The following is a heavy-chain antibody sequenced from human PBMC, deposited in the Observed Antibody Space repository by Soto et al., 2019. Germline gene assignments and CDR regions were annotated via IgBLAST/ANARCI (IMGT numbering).Heavy chain of an antibody. CDR1: GFTFSDYA. J-gene: IGHJ3*01. CDR2: IRGSGVGT. Sequence: EVQLLESGEPGGSLRVSCVASGFTFSDYAMTWVRQAPGKGLEWVSSIRGSGVGTTYADSVRGRFTILRDNSKNTLYLQMNSLRAEDTAVYYCARDPNGDYVGAFDGWGQRTMVTVSS. V-gene: IGHV3-23*01. D-gene: IGHD4-17*01. CDR3: ARDPNGDYVGAFDG.